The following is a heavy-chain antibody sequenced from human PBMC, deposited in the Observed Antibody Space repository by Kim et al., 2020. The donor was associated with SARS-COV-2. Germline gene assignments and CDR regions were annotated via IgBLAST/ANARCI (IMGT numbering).Heavy chain of an antibody. D-gene: IGHD3-22*01. CDR3: AKDRYYYDSSGGFDAFDI. V-gene: IGHV3-23*01. CDR2: ISGSGGST. Sequence: GGSLRLSCAASGFTFSSYAMSWVRQAPGKGLEWVSAISGSGGSTYYADSVKGRFTISRDNSKNTLYLQMNSLRAEDTAVYYCAKDRYYYDSSGGFDAFDIWGQGTMVTVSS. J-gene: IGHJ3*02. CDR1: GFTFSSYA.